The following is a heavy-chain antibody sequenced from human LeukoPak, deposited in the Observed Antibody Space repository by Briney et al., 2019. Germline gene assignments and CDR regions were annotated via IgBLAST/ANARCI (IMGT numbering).Heavy chain of an antibody. CDR2: IYHSGST. V-gene: IGHV4-30-2*01. CDR1: GGSISSGGYS. D-gene: IGHD4-23*01. J-gene: IGHJ3*02. CDR3: ARVLPVTHAFDI. Sequence: PSETLSLTCAVSGGSISSGGYSWSWIRQPPGKGLEWIGYIYHSGSTYYNPSLKSRVTISVDRSKNQFSLKLSSVTAADTAVYYCARVLPVTHAFDIWGQGTMVTVSS.